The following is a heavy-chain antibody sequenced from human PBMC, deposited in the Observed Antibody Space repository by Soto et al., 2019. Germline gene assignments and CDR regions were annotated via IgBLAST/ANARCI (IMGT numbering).Heavy chain of an antibody. CDR1: GFTFSKFA. J-gene: IGHJ4*02. Sequence: QLLESGGGLVQPGGSLRLSCAASGFTFSKFALHWVRQAPGKGLEWVSGISGRDGSTYYADSVKGRFTISRDNSWNAIYLDLVRLGAEASAVYSCAKGESDFRSGYQSFDSWGPGTLVTVSS. CDR3: AKGESDFRSGYQSFDS. V-gene: IGHV3-23*01. CDR2: ISGRDGST. D-gene: IGHD3-3*01.